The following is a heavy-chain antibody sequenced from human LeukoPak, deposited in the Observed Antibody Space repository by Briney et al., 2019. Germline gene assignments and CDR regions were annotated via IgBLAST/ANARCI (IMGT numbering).Heavy chain of an antibody. D-gene: IGHD3-16*01. Sequence: ASVKVSCKASGYTFTGYYMHWVRQAPGQGLEWMGWINPSSGGTNYAQKFEGRVTISVDTSKNQFSLKLSSVTAADTAVYYCARSYTPKNYYYGMDVWGQGTTVTVSS. CDR2: INPSSGGT. V-gene: IGHV1-2*02. J-gene: IGHJ6*02. CDR3: ARSYTPKNYYYGMDV. CDR1: GYTFTGYY.